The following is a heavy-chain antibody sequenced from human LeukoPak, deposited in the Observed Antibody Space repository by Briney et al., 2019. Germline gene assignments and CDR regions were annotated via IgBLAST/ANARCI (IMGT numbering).Heavy chain of an antibody. V-gene: IGHV1-8*01. J-gene: IGHJ5*02. CDR1: GYTFTRYD. Sequence: EASVKVSSKASGYTFTRYDINCVRQTPGQGLECRGWMNPNSGNTGYAQTFQGRVTMTRNTSISTAYMELSSLRSEDTAVYYCARGPNKSDGGNSGSAWFDPWGQGTLVTVSS. D-gene: IGHD4-23*01. CDR3: ARGPNKSDGGNSGSAWFDP. CDR2: MNPNSGNT.